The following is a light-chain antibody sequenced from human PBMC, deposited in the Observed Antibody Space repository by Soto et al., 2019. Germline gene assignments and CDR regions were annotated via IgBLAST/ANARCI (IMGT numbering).Light chain of an antibody. CDR1: TSNIGTST. Sequence: QSVLTQPPSASGTPGQRVTISCSGSTSNIGTSTVNWYQQLPGSSPKLLIYSDDQRPSGVPDRFSGSKSGTSASLAISGLQSEDEADYYCATWDATLNDPVFGGVTQLTVL. V-gene: IGLV1-44*01. CDR2: SDD. CDR3: ATWDATLNDPV. J-gene: IGLJ3*02.